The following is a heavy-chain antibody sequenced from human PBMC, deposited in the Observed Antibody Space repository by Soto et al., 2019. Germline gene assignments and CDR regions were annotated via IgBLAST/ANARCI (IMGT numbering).Heavy chain of an antibody. CDR3: TRAGCLRSSFAY. Sequence: SETLSLTCSVSGGSTSSYYWSWIRQPPGKGLEWIGYIYYSGSTNYNPSLKSRVTISVDTSKNQFSLKLSSVTAADTAVYYCTRAGCLRSSFAYWAQGTGVTVSS. D-gene: IGHD5-12*01. CDR1: GGSTSSYY. CDR2: IYYSGST. J-gene: IGHJ4*02. V-gene: IGHV4-59*08.